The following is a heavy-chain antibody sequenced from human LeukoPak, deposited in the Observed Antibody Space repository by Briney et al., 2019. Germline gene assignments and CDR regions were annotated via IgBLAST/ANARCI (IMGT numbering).Heavy chain of an antibody. D-gene: IGHD5-12*01. CDR2: INSDGSRI. Sequence: GRSLRLFCAASGFTSSDYWMHWARHAPGKGLVSLSRINSDGSRIIYPDCVKGRFTISRDNANNTVYLQMNSLRADDTAVYFCARAPQIGFSGFDKNYWGQGTLVTVSS. J-gene: IGHJ4*02. CDR3: ARAPQIGFSGFDKNY. CDR1: GFTSSDYW. V-gene: IGHV3-74*01.